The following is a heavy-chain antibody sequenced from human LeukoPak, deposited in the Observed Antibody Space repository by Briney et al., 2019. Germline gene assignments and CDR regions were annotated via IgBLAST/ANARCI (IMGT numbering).Heavy chain of an antibody. CDR3: ARGRSSSIRGAFDI. Sequence: SETLSLTCAVYGGSFSDYYWSWIRQPPGKGLEWIGEINHSGSTNYNPSLKSRVTISVDTSKNQFSLKLSSVTAADTAVYYCARGRSSSIRGAFDIWGQGTMVTVSS. CDR2: INHSGST. CDR1: GGSFSDYY. J-gene: IGHJ3*02. V-gene: IGHV4-34*01. D-gene: IGHD6-6*01.